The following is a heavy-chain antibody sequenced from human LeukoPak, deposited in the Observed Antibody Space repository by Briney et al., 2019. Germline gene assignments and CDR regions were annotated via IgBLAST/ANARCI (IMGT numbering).Heavy chain of an antibody. Sequence: SGGSLRLSCAASGFTFSSYAMPWVRQAPGKGLEWVAVISYDGSNKYYADSVKGRFTISRDNSKDTLYLQMNSLRAEDTAVYYCSRISVTAMITTVGYYGMDVWGQGTTVTVSS. CDR1: GFTFSSYA. CDR3: SRISVTAMITTVGYYGMDV. D-gene: IGHD5-18*01. J-gene: IGHJ6*02. CDR2: ISYDGSNK. V-gene: IGHV3-30-3*01.